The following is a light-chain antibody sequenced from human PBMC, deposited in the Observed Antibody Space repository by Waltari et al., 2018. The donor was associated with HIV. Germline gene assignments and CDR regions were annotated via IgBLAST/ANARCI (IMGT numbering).Light chain of an antibody. CDR2: WAS. CDR1: RTVFYSSDNRNY. CDR3: QQYYSVPPT. Sequence: DIVMTQSPDSLAVSLGERANINCTSSRTVFYSSDNRNYLAWYLQRPGQSPKVLIFWASTRAFGVPDRFSGSGSGTDFSLTLSSLQADDVGIYYCQQYYSVPPTFGGGTKVEI. J-gene: IGKJ4*01. V-gene: IGKV4-1*01.